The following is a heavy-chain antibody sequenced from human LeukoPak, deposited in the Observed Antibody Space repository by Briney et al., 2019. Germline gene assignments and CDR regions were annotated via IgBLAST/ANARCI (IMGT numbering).Heavy chain of an antibody. CDR1: GFTFTTYA. CDR3: AKEGAASAFDI. J-gene: IGHJ3*02. V-gene: IGHV3-23*01. D-gene: IGHD1-26*01. Sequence: GGSLRLSCAASGFTFTTYAMSWVRQAPGKGLEWVSVISGSAGRRYNADSVKGRFTISRDNSRNTLYLQMNSLRAEDTAVYYCAKEGAASAFDIWGQGSMVTVSS. CDR2: ISGSAGRR.